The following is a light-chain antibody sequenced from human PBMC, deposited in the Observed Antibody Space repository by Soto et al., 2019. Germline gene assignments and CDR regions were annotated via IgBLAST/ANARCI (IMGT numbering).Light chain of an antibody. CDR3: QQYNSYSRMYT. J-gene: IGKJ2*01. CDR1: QSISSW. V-gene: IGKV1-5*03. CDR2: KAS. Sequence: DIQMTQSPSTLSASVGDRVTITCRASQSISSWLAWYQQKPGKAPKLLIYKASSLQSGVPSRFSVSGSGTEFTLTISSLQPDDFATYYCQQYNSYSRMYTFGQGTKLEIK.